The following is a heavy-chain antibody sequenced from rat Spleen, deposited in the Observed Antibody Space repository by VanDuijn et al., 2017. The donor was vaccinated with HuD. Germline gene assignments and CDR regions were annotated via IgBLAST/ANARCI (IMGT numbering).Heavy chain of an antibody. J-gene: IGHJ2*01. D-gene: IGHD1-12*01. CDR1: GFTFSSFA. CDR3: ASQRTMID. Sequence: EVQLVESGGGLVQPGRSLKLSCAASGFTFSSFAMAWVRQAPKKGLEWVATITSGGSNTYYPDSVKGRFTISRDNAKSTLYLQMDSLRSEDTATYYCASQRTMIDWGQGVMVTVSS. V-gene: IGHV5-25*01. CDR2: ITSGGSNT.